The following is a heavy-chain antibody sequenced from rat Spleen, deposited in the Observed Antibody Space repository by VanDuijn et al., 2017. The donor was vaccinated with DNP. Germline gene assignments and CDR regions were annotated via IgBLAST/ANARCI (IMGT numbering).Heavy chain of an antibody. CDR3: VRWNSGHFDY. V-gene: IGHV5-22*01. CDR1: GFTFSDYY. Sequence: EVQLVESGGGLVQPGRSLKLSCAASGFTFSDYYMAWVRQSPTKGLEWVAYIGSDGYAPYYGDSVKGRFTISRDNAKSTLYLQMNSLRSEDMATYYCVRWNSGHFDYWGQGVMVTVSS. CDR2: IGSDGYAP. D-gene: IGHD4-3*01. J-gene: IGHJ2*01.